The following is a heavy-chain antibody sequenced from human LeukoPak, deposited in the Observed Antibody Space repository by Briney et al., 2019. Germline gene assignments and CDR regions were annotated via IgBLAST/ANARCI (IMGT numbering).Heavy chain of an antibody. CDR2: IKRKIEGETT. Sequence: GGSLRLSCAVSGFTFSNAWMSWVRQAPGKGLEWVGRIKRKIEGETTDYAAPVKGRFTISRDDSKNTLYLQMNSLRTEDTAVYYCTTSSIGYTYAAYWGQGTLVTVSS. J-gene: IGHJ4*02. CDR1: GFTFSNAW. D-gene: IGHD3-22*01. CDR3: TTSSIGYTYAAY. V-gene: IGHV3-15*01.